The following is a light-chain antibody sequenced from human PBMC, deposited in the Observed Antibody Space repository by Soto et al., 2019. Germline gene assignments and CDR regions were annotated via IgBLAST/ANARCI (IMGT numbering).Light chain of an antibody. CDR1: QAVSNY. Sequence: IQVTHSASALSSSLGDIVTITCRASQAVSNYLAWYQQKPGKVPKLLIYGASTLHSGVPSRFSGSGSGTDFTLTISSLQPEDVATYYCQKYNSAPLTFGQGTKVDIK. V-gene: IGKV1-27*01. J-gene: IGKJ1*01. CDR3: QKYNSAPLT. CDR2: GAS.